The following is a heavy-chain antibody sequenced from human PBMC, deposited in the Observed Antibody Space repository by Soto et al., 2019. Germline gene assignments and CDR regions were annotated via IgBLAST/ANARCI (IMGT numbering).Heavy chain of an antibody. Sequence: SETLSLTCTVSGGSISGYYWSWVRHPPGKRLEWVGYMYYSGSPSYNPSLKGRVTMSVDKSKNRFSLKLRSVTAADTAVYYCARGISMKVVVQRDAPDKYYFDSWGRGTLVTVSS. V-gene: IGHV4-59*12. J-gene: IGHJ4*02. D-gene: IGHD3-22*01. CDR2: MYYSGSP. CDR1: GGSISGYY. CDR3: ARGISMKVVVQRDAPDKYYFDS.